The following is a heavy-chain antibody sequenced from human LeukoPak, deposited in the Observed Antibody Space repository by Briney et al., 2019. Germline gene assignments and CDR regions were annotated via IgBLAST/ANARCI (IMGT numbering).Heavy chain of an antibody. V-gene: IGHV4-30-2*01. Sequence: SETLSLTCAVSGGSISSGGYSWSWIRQPPGTGLEWIGYIYHSGSTYYNPSLKSRVTISVDRSKNQLSLKLSSVTAADTAVYYCARGEGHFDYWGQGTLVTVSS. J-gene: IGHJ4*02. CDR1: GGSISSGGYS. CDR2: IYHSGST. CDR3: ARGEGHFDY.